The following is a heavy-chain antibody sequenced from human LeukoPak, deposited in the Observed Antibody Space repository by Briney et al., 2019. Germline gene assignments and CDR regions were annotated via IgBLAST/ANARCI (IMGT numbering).Heavy chain of an antibody. CDR3: VRAFGSSSADY. V-gene: IGHV3-7*04. J-gene: IGHJ4*02. D-gene: IGHD6-6*01. CDR2: IKQDGSEK. Sequence: GGSLRLSCAASGFTFTNFWMSWVRQAPGKGLEWVANIKQDGSEKYYVDSVEGRFTISRNAAKHSVSLQMNSLRGEDTAVYYCVRAFGSSSADYWGQGTLVTVSS. CDR1: GFTFTNFW.